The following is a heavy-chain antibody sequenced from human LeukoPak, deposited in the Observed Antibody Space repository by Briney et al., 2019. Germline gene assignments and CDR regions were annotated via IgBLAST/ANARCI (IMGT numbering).Heavy chain of an antibody. Sequence: ASVKVSCKASGYNFVSYNMHWVRQAPGQGLEWMGIINLRDGITSYAQKFQGRVTVTGDTFTSTFYMELSSLRFEDTAMYYCARDNTNWSFDYWGQGTLVTVSS. V-gene: IGHV1-46*01. J-gene: IGHJ4*02. CDR2: INLRDGIT. CDR1: GYNFVSYN. CDR3: ARDNTNWSFDY. D-gene: IGHD1-1*01.